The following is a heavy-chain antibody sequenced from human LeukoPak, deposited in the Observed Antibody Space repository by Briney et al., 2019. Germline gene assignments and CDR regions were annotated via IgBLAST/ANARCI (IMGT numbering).Heavy chain of an antibody. V-gene: IGHV3-66*02. CDR3: ARQAAAGLDY. CDR1: EFTVDDTY. Sequence: GGSLRLSCAASEFTVDDTYMSWVRQTPEKGLEWVSVVYSGGKTFYADSVKGRFTISRDTSKNTVYLQMNTLRADDTAVYYCARQAAAGLDYWGQGTLVTVSS. CDR2: VYSGGKT. J-gene: IGHJ4*02. D-gene: IGHD6-13*01.